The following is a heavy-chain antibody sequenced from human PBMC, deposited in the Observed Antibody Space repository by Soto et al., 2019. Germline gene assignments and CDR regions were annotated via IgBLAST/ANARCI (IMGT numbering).Heavy chain of an antibody. Sequence: TSETLSLTCAVYGGSFSGYYWSWIRQPPGKGLEWIGEINHSGSTNYNPSLKSRVTISVDTSKNQFSLKLSSVTAADTAVYYCARDRVNHDAFDIWGQGTMVTVSS. CDR1: GGSFSGYY. CDR3: ARDRVNHDAFDI. J-gene: IGHJ3*02. CDR2: INHSGST. V-gene: IGHV4-34*01.